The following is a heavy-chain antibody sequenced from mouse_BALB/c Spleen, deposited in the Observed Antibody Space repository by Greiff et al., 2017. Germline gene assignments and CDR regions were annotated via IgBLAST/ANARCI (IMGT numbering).Heavy chain of an antibody. Sequence: EVHLVESGGGLVKPGGSLKLSCAASGFTFSSYAMSWVRQTPEKRLEWVASISSGGSTYYPDSVKGRFTISRDNARNILYLQMSSLRSEDTAMYYCARDGYGSSYVWFAYWGQGTLVTVSA. CDR1: GFTFSSYA. J-gene: IGHJ3*01. V-gene: IGHV5-6-5*01. CDR3: ARDGYGSSYVWFAY. D-gene: IGHD1-1*01. CDR2: ISSGGST.